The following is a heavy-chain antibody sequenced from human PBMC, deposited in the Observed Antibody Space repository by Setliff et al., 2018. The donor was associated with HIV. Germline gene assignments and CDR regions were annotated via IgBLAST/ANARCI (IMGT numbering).Heavy chain of an antibody. D-gene: IGHD3-3*01. J-gene: IGHJ6*03. Sequence: GGSLRLSCAASGFTFSGSAMHWVRQASGKGLEWVGRIRSKANNYATTYAASVEGRFTIFRDDSKNTAYLQMNSLKIEDTAVYYCTRHQYDFWSGYDYYYYMDVWGKGTTVTVSS. CDR3: TRHQYDFWSGYDYYYYMDV. CDR2: IRSKANNYAT. V-gene: IGHV3-73*01. CDR1: GFTFSGSA.